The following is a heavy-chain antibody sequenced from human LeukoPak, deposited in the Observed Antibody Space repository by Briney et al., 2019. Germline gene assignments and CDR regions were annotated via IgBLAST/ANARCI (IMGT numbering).Heavy chain of an antibody. J-gene: IGHJ4*02. CDR3: AKHNAYDSSGYSYHFDS. Sequence: SETLSLTCTVSGGSISSYDWSWIRQPAGKGLEWIGRIDISGSSEYNPSLKSRLTMSVDTSKNQFSLKLSSVTAEDTAVYYCAKHNAYDSSGYSYHFDSWGQGTLVTVSS. CDR1: GGSISSYD. CDR2: IDISGSS. D-gene: IGHD3-22*01. V-gene: IGHV4-4*07.